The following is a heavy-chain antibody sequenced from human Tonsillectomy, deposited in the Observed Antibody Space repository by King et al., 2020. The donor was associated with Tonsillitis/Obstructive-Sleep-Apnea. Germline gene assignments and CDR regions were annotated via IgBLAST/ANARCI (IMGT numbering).Heavy chain of an antibody. CDR2: IIPILGIA. J-gene: IGHJ4*02. V-gene: IGHV1-69*09. Sequence: QLVQSGAEVKKPGSSVKVSCKASGCTFSSYAISWVRQAPGQGLEWMGRIIPILGIANYAQKFQGRVTITTDKSTSTAYMELRSLRSEDTAVYYCARGSKSTDYWGQGTLVTVSS. CDR1: GCTFSSYA. CDR3: ARGSKSTDY. D-gene: IGHD4-11*01.